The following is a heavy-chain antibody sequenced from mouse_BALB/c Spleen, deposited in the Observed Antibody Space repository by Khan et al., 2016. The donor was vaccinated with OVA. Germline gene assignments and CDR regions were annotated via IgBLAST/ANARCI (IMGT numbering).Heavy chain of an antibody. V-gene: IGHV5-6-3*01. J-gene: IGHJ1*01. CDR1: GFTFSGSG. D-gene: IGHD2-14*01. CDR3: TRIYYRYDEGYWFFDV. CDR2: INSNGGTS. Sequence: VELVESGGGLVQPGGSLTLSCAASGFTFSGSGMSWVRQTPDKRLELVATINSNGGTSYYPASVKGRFTISRDNAKNTLHLQMSSLKSEDTAMYYCTRIYYRYDEGYWFFDVWGAGTTVTVSS.